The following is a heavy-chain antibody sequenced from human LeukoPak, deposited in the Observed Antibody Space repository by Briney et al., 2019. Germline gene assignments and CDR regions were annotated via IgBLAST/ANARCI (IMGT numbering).Heavy chain of an antibody. J-gene: IGHJ4*02. CDR3: AKDPHYNWNYSDY. D-gene: IGHD1-20*01. CDR2: ISYDGSSK. V-gene: IGHV3-30*18. Sequence: GGSLRLSCVASGFAFSSYGMHWVRQAPGKGLDWVAVISYDGSSKYYTDSVKGRFTISRDNSKNTLYLEMNSLRSEDTAVYFCAKDPHYNWNYSDYWGQGTLVTVSS. CDR1: GFAFSSYG.